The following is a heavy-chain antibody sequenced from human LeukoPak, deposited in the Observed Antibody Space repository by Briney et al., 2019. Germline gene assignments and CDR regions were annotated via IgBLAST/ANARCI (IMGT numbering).Heavy chain of an antibody. CDR3: AKGRYSGSYYNWFDP. CDR2: ISGSGGST. Sequence: GGSLRLSCAASGFTSSSYAMSWVRQAPGKGLEWVSAISGSGGSTYYADSVKGRFTISRDTSKNTLYLQMNSLRAEDTAVYYCAKGRYSGSYYNWFDPWGQGTLVTVSS. J-gene: IGHJ5*02. V-gene: IGHV3-23*01. CDR1: GFTSSSYA. D-gene: IGHD1-26*01.